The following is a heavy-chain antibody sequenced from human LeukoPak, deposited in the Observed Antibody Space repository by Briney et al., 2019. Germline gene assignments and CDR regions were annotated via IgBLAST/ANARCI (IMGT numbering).Heavy chain of an antibody. J-gene: IGHJ6*04. Sequence: SQTLSLTCAFSGDILSSNSAAWNWLRQSPSRGLEWLGSTYYRSKLYNDYAVSVKNPITINPDTSKKQFSLQLNSVSPEDTAVYYCTKATPGPSYYYGMDLWGKGTTVTVSS. CDR1: GDILSSNSAA. CDR2: TYYRSKLYN. CDR3: TKATPGPSYYYGMDL. V-gene: IGHV6-1*01.